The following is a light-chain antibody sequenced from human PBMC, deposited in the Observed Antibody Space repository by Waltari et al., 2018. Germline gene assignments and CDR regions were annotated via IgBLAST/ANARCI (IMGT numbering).Light chain of an antibody. CDR3: ATWDASLDTWV. V-gene: IGLV1-44*01. CDR1: SSNIGGDI. CDR2: AKN. Sequence: QSVVTQPPSASGTPGQRVTLSCSGSSSNIGGDIVNWYQQFPGTAPKLLIYAKNHRPSGVPGRFSGSRSGTSASLVISGLQSEDEADYYCATWDASLDTWVFGGGTKVTVL. J-gene: IGLJ3*02.